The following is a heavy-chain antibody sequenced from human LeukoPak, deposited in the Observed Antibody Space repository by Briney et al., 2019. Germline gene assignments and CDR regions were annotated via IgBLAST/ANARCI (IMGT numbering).Heavy chain of an antibody. V-gene: IGHV1-69*06. CDR1: GGTFSHYA. CDR2: IIPIFETS. CDR3: ARPEGVTTTSRSDYYFKY. D-gene: IGHD5-12*01. Sequence: ASVKVSCKASGGTFSHYAISWVRQAPGQGLEWMGGIIPIFETSNSAEKFHGRVTITPDKPTSTAYMELNSLRSEDTAVYYCARPEGVTTTSRSDYYFKYWGQGTLVTVSS. J-gene: IGHJ4*02.